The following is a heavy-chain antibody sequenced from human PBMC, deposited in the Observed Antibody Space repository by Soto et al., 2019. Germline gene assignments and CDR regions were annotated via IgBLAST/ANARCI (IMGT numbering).Heavy chain of an antibody. V-gene: IGHV1-46*01. Sequence: GASVKVSCKASGYTXTSYYMHWVRQAPGQGLEWMGIINPSGGSTSYAQKFQGRVTMTRDTSTSTVYMELSSLGSEDTAVYYCARGQWSAVVVIPFDYWGQGTPVTVSS. CDR3: ARGQWSAVVVIPFDY. CDR2: INPSGGST. D-gene: IGHD3-22*01. CDR1: GYTXTSYY. J-gene: IGHJ4*02.